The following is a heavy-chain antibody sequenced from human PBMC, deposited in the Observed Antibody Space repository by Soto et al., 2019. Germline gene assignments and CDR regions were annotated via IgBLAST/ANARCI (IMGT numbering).Heavy chain of an antibody. Sequence: QAQLQQWCTGLLKPSETLSLTCAVYGGSFSDYYWALIRKPPGKGVEWIGEISHSGGTHCNPSLKRRVTISGDTSKNHFSRKLSDVTAADTAVYSCAGGSKGYSSSWYLYWGQGTLVTVSS. CDR2: ISHSGGT. CDR1: GGSFSDYY. J-gene: IGHJ4*02. V-gene: IGHV4-34*01. D-gene: IGHD6-13*01. CDR3: AGGSKGYSSSWYLY.